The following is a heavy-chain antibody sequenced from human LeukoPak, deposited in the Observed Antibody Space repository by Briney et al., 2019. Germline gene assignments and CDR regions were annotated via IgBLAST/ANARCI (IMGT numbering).Heavy chain of an antibody. V-gene: IGHV3-23*01. CDR1: GFTFSNYA. Sequence: GGSLRLSCSDSGFTFSNYAMSWVRQAPGKGLEWVSTISGSGDNTYYADSVKGLFTISRDNSKNTLYLQMNSLRDDDTAIHYCAKVPYSDYVPWRPPFMDVWGQGTTVAVSS. CDR2: ISGSGDNT. CDR3: AKVPYSDYVPWRPPFMDV. D-gene: IGHD3-10*02. J-gene: IGHJ6*02.